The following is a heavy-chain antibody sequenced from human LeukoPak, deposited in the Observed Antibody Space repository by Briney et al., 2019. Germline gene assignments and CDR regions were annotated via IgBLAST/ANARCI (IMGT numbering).Heavy chain of an antibody. D-gene: IGHD3-22*01. CDR3: ARYDSSGYRPFDY. CDR1: GYTFTSYG. CDR2: ISAYNGNT. Sequence: RASVKVSCKASGYTFTSYGISWVRQAPGQGLEWMGWISAYNGNTNYAQKLQGRVTMTTDTSTNTAYMELKSLRSDDTAVYYCARYDSSGYRPFDYWGQGTLVTVSS. V-gene: IGHV1-18*01. J-gene: IGHJ4*02.